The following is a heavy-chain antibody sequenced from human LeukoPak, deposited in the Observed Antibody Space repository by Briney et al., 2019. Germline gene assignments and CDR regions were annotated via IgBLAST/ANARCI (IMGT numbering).Heavy chain of an antibody. CDR3: ARGGGPTPPGGAFDI. D-gene: IGHD3-10*01. CDR1: GYTFTSYA. V-gene: IGHV1-3*01. J-gene: IGHJ3*02. Sequence: ASVKVSCKASGYTFTSYAMHWVRQAPGQGLEWMGWINAGNGNTKYSQKFQGRVTITRDTSASTAYMELSSLRSEDTAVYYCARGGGPTPPGGAFDIWGQGTMVTVSS. CDR2: INAGNGNT.